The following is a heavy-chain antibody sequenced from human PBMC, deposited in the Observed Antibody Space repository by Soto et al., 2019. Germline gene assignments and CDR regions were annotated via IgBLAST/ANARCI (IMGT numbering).Heavy chain of an antibody. CDR2: ISYDGSNK. D-gene: IGHD3-10*01. J-gene: IGHJ6*02. Sequence: VGSLRLSCAASGFTFSSYGMHWVRQAPGKGLEWVAVISYDGSNKYYADSVKGRFTISRDNSKNTLYLQMNSLRAEDTAVYYCAKDLYVLLWFGESIMDVWGQGTTVTVSS. CDR1: GFTFSSYG. CDR3: AKDLYVLLWFGESIMDV. V-gene: IGHV3-30*18.